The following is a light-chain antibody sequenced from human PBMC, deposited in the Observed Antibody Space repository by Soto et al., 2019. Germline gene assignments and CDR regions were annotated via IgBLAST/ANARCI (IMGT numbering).Light chain of an antibody. CDR2: TTN. CDR3: LLYYGGAQLV. J-gene: IGLJ3*02. CDR1: TGAVTSGNY. Sequence: QAVVTQEPSLTVSPGGTVTLTCASSTGAVTSGNYPSWFQQRPGQAPRTLIYTTNSKHSWTPARFSGPLLGDKAALTLSGVQPEEDADYYCLLYYGGAQLVFGGGTKLTVL. V-gene: IGLV7-43*01.